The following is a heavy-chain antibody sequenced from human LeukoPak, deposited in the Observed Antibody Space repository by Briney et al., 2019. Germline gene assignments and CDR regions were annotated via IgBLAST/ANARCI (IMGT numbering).Heavy chain of an antibody. D-gene: IGHD3-10*01. CDR1: GFTLSTYG. J-gene: IGHJ4*02. V-gene: IGHV3-33*01. Sequence: PGRSLRLSCAASGFTLSTYGMYWVRQAPGKGLEWVAVIWNDGSNKHYADSVKGRFTISRDNSKNSLYLQMNSLRAEDTALYYCARPMYYNGSGSIFDYWGQGTLVTVSS. CDR3: ARPMYYNGSGSIFDY. CDR2: IWNDGSNK.